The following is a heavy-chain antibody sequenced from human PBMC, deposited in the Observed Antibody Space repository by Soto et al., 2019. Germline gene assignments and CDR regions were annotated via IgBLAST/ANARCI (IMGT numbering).Heavy chain of an antibody. CDR3: ARRYSSGCYDWRLFDP. CDR1: GGSFSGYY. CDR2: INHSGST. D-gene: IGHD6-19*01. J-gene: IGHJ5*02. Sequence: SETLSLTWAVYGGSFSGYYWSWIRQPPGKGLEWIGEINHSGSTNTNPSLKSRVTISVDTSKNQFSLKLLSVTAADTAVYYCARRYSSGCYDWRLFDPWGQGTLVSVSS. V-gene: IGHV4-34*01.